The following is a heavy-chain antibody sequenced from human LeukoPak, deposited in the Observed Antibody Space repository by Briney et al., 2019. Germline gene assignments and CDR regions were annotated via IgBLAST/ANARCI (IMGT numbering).Heavy chain of an antibody. V-gene: IGHV3-30*18. CDR3: AKDYYNSSGYYYVGTDC. CDR1: GFTFSTFG. CDR2: ISYDGNNK. J-gene: IGHJ4*02. D-gene: IGHD3-22*01. Sequence: QPGRSLRLSCAASGFTFSTFGMHWVRQAPGKGLEWVALISYDGNNKYYADSVKGRFTISRDNSKNTLSLQMNSLRAEDTAVYYCAKDYYNSSGYYYVGTDCWGQGTLVTVSS.